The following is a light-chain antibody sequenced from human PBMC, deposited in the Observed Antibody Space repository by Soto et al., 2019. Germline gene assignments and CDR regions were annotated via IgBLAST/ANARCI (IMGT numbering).Light chain of an antibody. V-gene: IGLV2-14*01. CDR1: SSDVGGYKY. Sequence: QSVLTQPASVSGSPGQSITISCTGTSSDVGGYKYVSWYQQHPDKAPKLIIYDVTNRPSGISNRFSGSKSGNTASLTISGLQVEDEADYYCSSYTSSSSYVFGTGTKLTVL. CDR3: SSYTSSSSYV. CDR2: DVT. J-gene: IGLJ1*01.